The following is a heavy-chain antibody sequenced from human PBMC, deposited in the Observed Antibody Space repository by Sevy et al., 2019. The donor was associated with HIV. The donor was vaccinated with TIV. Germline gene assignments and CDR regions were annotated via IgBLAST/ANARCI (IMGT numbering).Heavy chain of an antibody. V-gene: IGHV3-23*01. J-gene: IGHJ4*02. Sequence: GGSLRLSCAASGFTFSISAMTWVRQAPGKGLEWISVISGSGNSAYYADSVKGRFTISRDNSKNTLSLQMNSLRAEDTAVYYCAKRGRSYGDSYFDHWGQGTLVTVSS. CDR1: GFTFSISA. CDR2: ISGSGNSA. D-gene: IGHD5-18*01. CDR3: AKRGRSYGDSYFDH.